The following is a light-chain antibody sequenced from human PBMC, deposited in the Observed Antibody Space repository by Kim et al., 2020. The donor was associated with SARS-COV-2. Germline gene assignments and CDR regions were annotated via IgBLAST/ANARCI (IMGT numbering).Light chain of an antibody. CDR1: SSDVDGYNY. V-gene: IGLV2-14*03. CDR2: DVS. Sequence: QSALTHPASVSGSPGQSITISCTGTSSDVDGYNYVSWYQQHPGKAPKLMIYDVSNRPSGVSNRFSGSKSGNTASLTISGLQAEDEADYYCSSYTTSDTWVFGGGTQLTVL. CDR3: SSYTTSDTWV. J-gene: IGLJ3*02.